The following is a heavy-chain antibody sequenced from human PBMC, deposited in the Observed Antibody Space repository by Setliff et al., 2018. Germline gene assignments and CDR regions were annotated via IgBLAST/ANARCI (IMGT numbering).Heavy chain of an antibody. CDR1: GFTFSSYA. Sequence: PGGSLRLSCAASGFTFSSYAMTWVRQAPGKGLEWVSAISGSGDATYYADSVKGRFTISRDNSKNTLYLQMNSLRAEDTAVYYCARDHVYGSQYYYYYYGMDVWGQGTTVTVSS. CDR2: ISGSGDAT. V-gene: IGHV3-23*01. D-gene: IGHD3-10*01. CDR3: ARDHVYGSQYYYYYYGMDV. J-gene: IGHJ6*02.